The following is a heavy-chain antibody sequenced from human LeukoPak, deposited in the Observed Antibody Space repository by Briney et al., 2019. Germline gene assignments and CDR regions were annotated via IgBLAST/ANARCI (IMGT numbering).Heavy chain of an antibody. CDR3: ARGGGLDV. CDR1: GFAFNTYA. Sequence: PGGSLRLSCVASGFAFNTYAMSWVRQAPGKGLEWVASIDHNGNVNYYVDSVKGRFTISRDNAKNSLYLQMSNLRAEDTAVYFCARGGGLDVWGQGATVTVSS. V-gene: IGHV3-7*03. J-gene: IGHJ6*02. CDR2: IDHNGNVN. D-gene: IGHD3-16*01.